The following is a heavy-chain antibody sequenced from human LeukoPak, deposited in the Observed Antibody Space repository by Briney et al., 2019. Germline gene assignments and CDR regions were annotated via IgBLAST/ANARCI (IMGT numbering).Heavy chain of an antibody. CDR1: GFTFSSYG. Sequence: PGGSLRLSCAASGFTFSSYGMDWVRQAPGNGLEWVSYISSNSRTIDYANSVKGRFTISRDNAKNSLFLQMSSLRAEDTAMYYCTRGGAARPDYWGQGTLVTVSS. D-gene: IGHD6-6*01. V-gene: IGHV3-48*01. CDR3: TRGGAARPDY. CDR2: ISSNSRTI. J-gene: IGHJ4*02.